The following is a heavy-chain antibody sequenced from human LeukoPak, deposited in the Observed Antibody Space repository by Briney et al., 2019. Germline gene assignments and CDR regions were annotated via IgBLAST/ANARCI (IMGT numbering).Heavy chain of an antibody. CDR1: GYTFTSYY. Sequence: GASVKVSCKASGYTFTSYYMHWVRQAPGQGLEWMGIVNPSGGSTSYAQKFQGRVTMTRDTSTSTVYMELSSLRSEDTAVYYCARGYYYDSSGDHGGFDYWGQGTLVTVSS. CDR2: VNPSGGST. D-gene: IGHD3-22*01. V-gene: IGHV1-46*01. J-gene: IGHJ4*02. CDR3: ARGYYYDSSGDHGGFDY.